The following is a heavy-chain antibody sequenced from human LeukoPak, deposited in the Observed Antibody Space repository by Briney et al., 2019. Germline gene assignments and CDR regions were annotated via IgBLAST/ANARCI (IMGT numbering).Heavy chain of an antibody. CDR3: AKGNWRYFDY. J-gene: IGHJ4*02. Sequence: GGSQRLSCAASGFTFSTYVMSWVRQAPRKGLEWVSAISGSGGSSYYADSMRRRFTISRDNSKNTLYLQMNSLGADDTAVYYCAKGNWRYFDYWVQGTLVTVTS. V-gene: IGHV3-23*01. CDR2: ISGSGGSS. CDR1: GFTFSTYV. D-gene: IGHD1-1*01.